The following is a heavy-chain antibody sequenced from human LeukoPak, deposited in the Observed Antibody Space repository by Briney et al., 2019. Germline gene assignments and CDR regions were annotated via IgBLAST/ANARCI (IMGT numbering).Heavy chain of an antibody. J-gene: IGHJ6*04. CDR1: GYSFTSYW. D-gene: IGHD6-19*01. Sequence: GESLKISCKGSGYSFTSYWIAWVRQMPGKGLEWMGIMYPRDSDSRYSPSFQGQVTISADKSISTAYLQWSSLKASDTAMYYCAGRGYSSGWSSYYMDVWGKGTTVTISS. V-gene: IGHV5-51*01. CDR3: AGRGYSSGWSSYYMDV. CDR2: MYPRDSDS.